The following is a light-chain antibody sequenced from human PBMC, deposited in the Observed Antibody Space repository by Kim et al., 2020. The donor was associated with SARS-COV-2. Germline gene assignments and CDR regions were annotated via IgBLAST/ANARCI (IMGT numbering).Light chain of an antibody. CDR2: YGS. J-gene: IGLJ3*02. V-gene: IGLV2-11*01. CDR1: SSDVGGYNY. Sequence: GQSVTISCTGTSSDVGGYNYVAWYQQHPGKAPKLMIYYGSKRPSGVPDRFSGSKSGNTASLTISGLQAEDEADYYCCSYAGSYTWVFGGGTKLTVL. CDR3: CSYAGSYTWV.